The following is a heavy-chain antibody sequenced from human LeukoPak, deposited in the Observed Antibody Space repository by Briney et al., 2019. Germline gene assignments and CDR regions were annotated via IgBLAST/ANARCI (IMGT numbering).Heavy chain of an antibody. V-gene: IGHV3-48*02. CDR3: ARDFVAGSY. D-gene: IGHD2-15*01. Sequence: GGSLRLSCAASGFTFSSYNMNWVRQAPGKGLECVSHISASSSVIFYADSVKGRFTISRDNAKNTLYLLMSSLRDEDTAVYFCARDFVAGSYWGQGTLVTVSS. CDR2: ISASSSVI. J-gene: IGHJ4*02. CDR1: GFTFSSYN.